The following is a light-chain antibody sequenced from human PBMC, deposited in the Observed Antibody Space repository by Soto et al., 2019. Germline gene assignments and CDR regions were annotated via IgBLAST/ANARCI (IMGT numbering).Light chain of an antibody. V-gene: IGKV1-13*02. CDR2: SAS. Sequence: AIQLTQSPSSLSASVGDSVTITCRASQGISSALAWYQQKPGKPPKLLVYSASTLQSGVPSRFSGSGSGPDFTLTISSLQPEDSATYFCQQLNSYPQTFGQGTRLEIK. CDR3: QQLNSYPQT. CDR1: QGISSA. J-gene: IGKJ5*01.